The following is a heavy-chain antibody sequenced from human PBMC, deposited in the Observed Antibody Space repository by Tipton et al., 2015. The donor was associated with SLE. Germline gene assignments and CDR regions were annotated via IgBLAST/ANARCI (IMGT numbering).Heavy chain of an antibody. D-gene: IGHD4-17*01. V-gene: IGHV3-30*14. Sequence: QLVQSGGGVVQPGRSLRLSCAASGFTFSSYAMHWVRQAPGKGLEWVAVISYDGSNKYYADSVKGRFTISRDNSKNTLYLQMNSLRAEDTAVYYCARVRGVTTSEDYFDYWGQGTLVTVSS. CDR3: ARVRGVTTSEDYFDY. CDR1: GFTFSSYA. CDR2: ISYDGSNK. J-gene: IGHJ4*02.